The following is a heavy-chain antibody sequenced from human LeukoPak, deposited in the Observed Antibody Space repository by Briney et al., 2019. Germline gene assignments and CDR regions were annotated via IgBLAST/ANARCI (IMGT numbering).Heavy chain of an antibody. J-gene: IGHJ4*02. Sequence: SETLSLTCTVSGGSISSYYRSWIRQPPGKGLEWIGYIYYSGSTNYNPSLKSRVTISVDTSKNQFSLKLSSVTAADTAVYYCARAGTTKLFDYWGQGTLVTVSS. V-gene: IGHV4-59*12. D-gene: IGHD1-7*01. CDR2: IYYSGST. CDR3: ARAGTTKLFDY. CDR1: GGSISSYY.